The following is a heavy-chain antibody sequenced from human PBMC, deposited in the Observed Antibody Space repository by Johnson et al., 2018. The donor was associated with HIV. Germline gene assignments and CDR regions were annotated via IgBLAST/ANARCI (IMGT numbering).Heavy chain of an antibody. CDR1: GFTVSSNY. J-gene: IGHJ3*02. V-gene: IGHV3-66*02. CDR3: ARGSGTTRLSAFDI. Sequence: VQLVESGGGLVQPGGSLRLSCAASGFTVSSNYMSWVRQAPGKGLEWVSVIYSGGSTYYADSVKGRFTISRDNSKNTLYLQMNSLRAEDTAVYYCARGSGTTRLSAFDIWGQGTMVTVSS. CDR2: IYSGGST. D-gene: IGHD1-7*01.